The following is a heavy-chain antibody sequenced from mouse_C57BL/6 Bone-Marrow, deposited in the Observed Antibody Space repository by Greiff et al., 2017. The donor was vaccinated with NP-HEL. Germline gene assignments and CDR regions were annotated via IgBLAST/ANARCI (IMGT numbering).Heavy chain of an antibody. CDR1: GYTFTSYW. V-gene: IGHV1-55*01. CDR3: ARYSSGSWFAY. Sequence: QVQLQQPGAELVKPGASVKMSCKASGYTFTSYWITWVKQRPGQGLEWIGDIYPGSGSPNYNEKFKSKATLTVDTSSSTAYMQLSSLASEDSAVYYCARYSSGSWFAYWGQGTLVTVSA. CDR2: IYPGSGSP. D-gene: IGHD3-2*02. J-gene: IGHJ3*01.